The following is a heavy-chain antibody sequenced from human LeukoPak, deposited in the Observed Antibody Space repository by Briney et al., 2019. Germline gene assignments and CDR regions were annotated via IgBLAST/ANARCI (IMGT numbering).Heavy chain of an antibody. Sequence: GGSLRLSCAASGFTFSSYAMSWVRQAPGKGLGWVSAISGSGGNAYNADSVKGRFTISRDNSKNTLYLQMNSLRAEDTAVYYCAREGTGITRGLDYWGQGTLVTVSS. CDR2: ISGSGGNA. J-gene: IGHJ4*02. CDR1: GFTFSSYA. CDR3: AREGTGITRGLDY. V-gene: IGHV3-23*01. D-gene: IGHD1-7*01.